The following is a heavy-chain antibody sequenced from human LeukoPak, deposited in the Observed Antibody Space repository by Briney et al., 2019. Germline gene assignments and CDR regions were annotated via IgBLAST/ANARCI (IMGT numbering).Heavy chain of an antibody. CDR1: GYSISSGY. Sequence: TSETLSLTCAVSGYSISSGYQWAWIRQSPGKGLEWISAILGSGRSAYYADSVKGRFTISRDNSKNSLFLQMNSLRVEDTVLYYCSKWGDYDVLTGYYDSDFWGQGTLVTVSA. J-gene: IGHJ4*02. CDR3: SKWGDYDVLTGYYDSDF. CDR2: ILGSGRSA. V-gene: IGHV3-23*01. D-gene: IGHD3-9*01.